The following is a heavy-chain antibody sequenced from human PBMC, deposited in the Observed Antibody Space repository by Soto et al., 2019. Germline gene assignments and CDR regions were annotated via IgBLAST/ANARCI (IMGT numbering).Heavy chain of an antibody. CDR2: IIPIFGTA. CDR3: ARDLRVLYYYDSSGPLDAFDI. J-gene: IGHJ3*02. D-gene: IGHD3-22*01. CDR1: GGTFSSYA. Sequence: RASVKVSCKASGGTFSSYAISWVRQAPGQGLEWMGGIIPIFGTANYAQRFQGRVTITADESTSTAYMELSSLRSEDTAVYYCARDLRVLYYYDSSGPLDAFDIWGQGTMVT. V-gene: IGHV1-69*13.